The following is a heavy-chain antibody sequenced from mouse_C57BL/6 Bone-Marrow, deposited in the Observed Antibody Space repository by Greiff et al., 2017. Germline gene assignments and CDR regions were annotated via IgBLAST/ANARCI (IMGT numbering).Heavy chain of an antibody. V-gene: IGHV5-6*01. J-gene: IGHJ2*01. Sequence: EVQLQQSGGDLVKPGGSLKLSCAASGFTFSSYGMSWVRQTPDKRLEWVATISSGGSYNYYPDSVKGQFTISRDNAKNTLYLQMSSVKSEDTAMYYCARRLYDYDGGYYFDYWGQGTTLTVSS. D-gene: IGHD2-4*01. CDR2: ISSGGSYN. CDR1: GFTFSSYG. CDR3: ARRLYDYDGGYYFDY.